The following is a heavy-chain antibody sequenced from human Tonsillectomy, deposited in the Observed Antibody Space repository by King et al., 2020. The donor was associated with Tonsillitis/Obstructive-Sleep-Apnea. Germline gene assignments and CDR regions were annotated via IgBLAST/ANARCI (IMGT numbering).Heavy chain of an antibody. J-gene: IGHJ4*02. CDR1: GFSLTTSGVG. CDR3: AHRQRAGYCTSDSCYSVGYFDY. V-gene: IGHV2-5*02. D-gene: IGHD2-2*01. Sequence: TLKESGTTLVKPPQTLTLTCTFSGFSLTTSGVGVGWIRQPPGKALEWLALIYWDDDKRYRPSLRSRLTITKDTYKNQVVLTMTNMDPVDPATYYCAHRQRAGYCTSDSCYSVGYFDYWGLGTLVTVSS. CDR2: IYWDDDK.